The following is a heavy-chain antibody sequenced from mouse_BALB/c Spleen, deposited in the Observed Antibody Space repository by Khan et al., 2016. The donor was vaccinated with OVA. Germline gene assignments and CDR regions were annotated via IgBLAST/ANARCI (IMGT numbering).Heavy chain of an antibody. CDR3: ARFRDYYGSSSYYFDY. Sequence: QIQLVQSGPELKKPGETVKISCKASGYTFTNYGMNWMKQAPGKGLKWMGWINTYTGEPTYGDDFKGRFAFSLETSASTAYLQINNLKNEDMATXFCARFRDYYGSSSYYFDYWGQGTTLTVSS. CDR1: GYTFTNYG. V-gene: IGHV9-1*02. CDR2: INTYTGEP. J-gene: IGHJ2*01. D-gene: IGHD1-1*01.